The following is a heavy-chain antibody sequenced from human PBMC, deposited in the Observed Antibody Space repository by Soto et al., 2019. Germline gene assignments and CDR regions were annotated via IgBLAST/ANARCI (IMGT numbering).Heavy chain of an antibody. V-gene: IGHV4-4*02. Sequence: QVQLQESGPGLVKPSGTLSLTCAVSGASISSTNWWSWVRQPPGEGLEWIGEIYHTGDTNYNPSLESRVTISMDKSKNQFSLNLDSVTAADTAVYYCAAPYRRYDAFDIWGQGTMVTVSS. CDR1: GASISSTNW. D-gene: IGHD1-26*01. CDR3: AAPYRRYDAFDI. CDR2: IYHTGDT. J-gene: IGHJ3*02.